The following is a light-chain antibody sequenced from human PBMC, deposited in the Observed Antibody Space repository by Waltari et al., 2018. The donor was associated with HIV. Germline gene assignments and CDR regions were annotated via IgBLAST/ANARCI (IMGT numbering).Light chain of an antibody. V-gene: IGLV1-47*01. Sequence: QSLLTQSPSASGTPGQRVTISCSVSSSNIGSNYVYWFHQLPGTAPKLLLYRSNQRPSGVPDRFSGSKSGTSASLAISGLRSEDEAHYYCATWTDSLSGVVFGGGTKLRVL. J-gene: IGLJ2*01. CDR2: RSN. CDR3: ATWTDSLSGVV. CDR1: SSNIGSNY.